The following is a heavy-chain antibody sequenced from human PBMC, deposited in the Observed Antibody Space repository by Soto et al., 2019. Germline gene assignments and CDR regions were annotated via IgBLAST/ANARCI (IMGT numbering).Heavy chain of an antibody. CDR1: GGSISSYY. CDR2: IYYSGST. V-gene: IGHV4-59*01. J-gene: IGHJ4*02. Sequence: ETLSLTCTVSGGSISSYYWSWIRQPPGKGLEWIGYIYYSGSTNYNPSLKSRVTISVDTSKNQFSLKLSSVTAADTAVYYCAREKSGYDLGFDYWGQGTLVTVSS. CDR3: AREKSGYDLGFDY. D-gene: IGHD5-12*01.